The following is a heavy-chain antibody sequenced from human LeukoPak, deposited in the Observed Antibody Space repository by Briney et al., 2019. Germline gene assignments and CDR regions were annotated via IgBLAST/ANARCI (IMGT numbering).Heavy chain of an antibody. J-gene: IGHJ6*04. CDR2: IIPIFGTA. D-gene: IGHD3-10*01. V-gene: IGHV1-69*06. CDR3: ARARGSTYYYGSGPYYYYGMDV. Sequence: SVKVSCKASGDTFSSYAISWVRQAPGQGLEWMGGIIPIFGTANYAQKFQGRVTITADKSTSTAYMELSSLRSEDTAVYYCARARGSTYYYGSGPYYYYGMDVWGKGTTITVSS. CDR1: GDTFSSYA.